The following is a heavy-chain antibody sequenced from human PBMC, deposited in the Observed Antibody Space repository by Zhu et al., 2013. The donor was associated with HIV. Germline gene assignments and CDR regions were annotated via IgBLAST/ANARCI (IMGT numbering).Heavy chain of an antibody. CDR3: ASGGVSVADTAMVSSGSGTPPGSGREPGTGRPVRPSREGCDS. Sequence: QVQLVQSGAEVKKPGSSVKVSCKASGGTFSSYAISWVRQAPGQGLEWMGGIIPIFGTANYAQKFQGRVTITADESTSTAYMELSSLRSEDTAVYYCASGGVSVADTAMVSSGSGTPPGSGREPGTGRPVRPSREGCDS. CDR1: GGTFSSYA. D-gene: IGHD5-18*01. CDR2: IIPIFGTA. J-gene: IGHJ5*01. V-gene: IGHV1-69*01.